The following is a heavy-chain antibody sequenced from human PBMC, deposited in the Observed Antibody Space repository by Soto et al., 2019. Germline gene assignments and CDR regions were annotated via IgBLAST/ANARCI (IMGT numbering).Heavy chain of an antibody. V-gene: IGHV3-66*03. J-gene: IGHJ4*02. D-gene: IGHD2-21*01. CDR3: AGRDCGSFDF. Sequence: EAQLVESGGDLIQPGGSLRLSCVTSGFTVSSYYMNWVRQAPGRGLEWVSLLYSCSGTFYADSVKGRFTISIDNSKNMLYLQMHSLRGEYAAVYYCAGRDCGSFDFWGQGTLVTVSS. CDR1: GFTVSSYY. CDR2: LYSCSGT.